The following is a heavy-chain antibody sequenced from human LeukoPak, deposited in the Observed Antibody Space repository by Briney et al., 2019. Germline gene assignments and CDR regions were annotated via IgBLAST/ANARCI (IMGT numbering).Heavy chain of an antibody. D-gene: IGHD6-6*01. CDR1: GFTFDVYG. CDR3: SRDPKQLVT. J-gene: IGHJ5*02. CDR2: INWNGGST. Sequence: GGSLRLSCAASGFTFDVYGMSWVRPAPGKGLEWVSGINWNGGSTGYADSVKGRFTISRDNAKNSPYLQMNSLRAADTALYYCSRDPKQLVTCGQGTLVTVSS. V-gene: IGHV3-20*04.